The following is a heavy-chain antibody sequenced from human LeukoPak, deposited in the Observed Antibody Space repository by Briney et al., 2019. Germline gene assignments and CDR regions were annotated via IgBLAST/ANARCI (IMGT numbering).Heavy chain of an antibody. CDR3: ARVVTTGTGRSAFDI. CDR1: GYTFTSYD. D-gene: IGHD4-17*01. V-gene: IGHV1-8*03. CDR2: MNPNSGST. J-gene: IGHJ3*02. Sequence: ASVKVSCKASGYTFTSYDINWVRQATGQGLEWMGWMNPNSGSTGHAQKFQGRVTITRNTSISTAYMELSSLRSEDTAVYYCARVVTTGTGRSAFDIWGQGTMVTVSS.